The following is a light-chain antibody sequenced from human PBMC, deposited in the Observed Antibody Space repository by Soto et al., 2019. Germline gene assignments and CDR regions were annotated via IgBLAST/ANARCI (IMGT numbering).Light chain of an antibody. CDR2: KAS. CDR3: QQHRSYPVT. Sequence: IQMTQSPSTLSASVGDRVIITCRASQSVSSWLAWYQHKPGKAPNLLIYKASRLASGVPSRFSGSGSGTEFTLTISSLQPDDFATYYCQQHRSYPVTLGQGTRLEIK. CDR1: QSVSSW. V-gene: IGKV1-5*03. J-gene: IGKJ5*01.